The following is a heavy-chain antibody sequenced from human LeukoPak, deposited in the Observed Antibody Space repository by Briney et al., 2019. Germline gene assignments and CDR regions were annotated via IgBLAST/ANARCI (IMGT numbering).Heavy chain of an antibody. J-gene: IGHJ4*02. D-gene: IGHD2-2*01. V-gene: IGHV4-38-2*02. CDR3: ASLPAATYFDY. CDR1: GYSSSSGYY. CDR2: IYHSGST. Sequence: PSETLSLXCTVSGYSSSSGYYWGWIRQPPGKGLAWIGSIYHSGSTYYNPSLKSRVTISVDTSKNQFSLKLSSVTAADTAVYYCASLPAATYFDYWGQGTLVTVSS.